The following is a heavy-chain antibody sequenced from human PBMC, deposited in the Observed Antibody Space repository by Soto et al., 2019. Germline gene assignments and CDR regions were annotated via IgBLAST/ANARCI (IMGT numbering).Heavy chain of an antibody. J-gene: IGHJ4*02. V-gene: IGHV4-61*01. CDR1: GGSVSSGSYY. Sequence: QVQLQESGPGLVKPSETLSLTCTVSGGSVSSGSYYWSWIRQPPGKGLEWIGYIYYSGSTNYNPSLKSRVTISADTSKNQFSLKLSSVTAADTAVYYCARFRKYSSSTSFDYWGQGTLVTVSS. D-gene: IGHD6-6*01. CDR3: ARFRKYSSSTSFDY. CDR2: IYYSGST.